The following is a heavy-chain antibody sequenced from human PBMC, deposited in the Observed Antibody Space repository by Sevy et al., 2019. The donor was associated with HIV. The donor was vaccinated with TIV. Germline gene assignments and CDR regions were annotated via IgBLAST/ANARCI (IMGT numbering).Heavy chain of an antibody. J-gene: IGHJ4*02. Sequence: GGSLRLSCAASGFNFSIYGMHWVRQAPGKGLEWVALIWYDGTNKYYRDSVKGRFTISRDNSKNTLFLQMNSLRAEDTALYYCVRGRDYGNFHFWGQGTLVTVSS. CDR1: GFNFSIYG. V-gene: IGHV3-33*01. CDR3: VRGRDYGNFHF. CDR2: IWYDGTNK. D-gene: IGHD4-17*01.